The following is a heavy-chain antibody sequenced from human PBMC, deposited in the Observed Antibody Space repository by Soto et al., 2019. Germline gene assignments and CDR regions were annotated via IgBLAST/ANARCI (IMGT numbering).Heavy chain of an antibody. CDR3: AKVLYYDFSSFYYYGMDV. V-gene: IGHV3-23*01. Sequence: EVQVLESGGGLVEGGGSLRLSCAASGLTFSSYAMSWVRQASGKGLEWVSSISDGGESTYYADSVKGRFTISRDNSKDTLFLQMNSLRAEDTAKYHCAKVLYYDFSSFYYYGMDVWGQGTTVTVSS. CDR2: ISDGGEST. J-gene: IGHJ6*02. D-gene: IGHD3-3*01. CDR1: GLTFSSYA.